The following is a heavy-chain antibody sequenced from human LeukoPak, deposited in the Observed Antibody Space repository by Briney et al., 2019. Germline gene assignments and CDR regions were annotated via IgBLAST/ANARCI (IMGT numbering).Heavy chain of an antibody. CDR1: GFSVSSY. V-gene: IGHV3-66*01. D-gene: IGHD1-26*01. Sequence: GGSLRLSCAASGFSVSSYMSWVRQAPGKGLEWASVIYTGGSTYYADSVKGRFTISRDNSKNTLYLQMNSLRVDDTAVYYCARWGGTYTGNHFDYWGQGNLVTVSS. CDR3: ARWGGTYTGNHFDY. CDR2: IYTGGST. J-gene: IGHJ4*02.